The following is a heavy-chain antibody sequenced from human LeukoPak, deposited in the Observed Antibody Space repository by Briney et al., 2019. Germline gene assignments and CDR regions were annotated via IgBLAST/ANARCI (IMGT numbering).Heavy chain of an antibody. J-gene: IGHJ3*02. CDR1: GFSFSRYW. CDR3: ATGHYYDSSGYYPLPDAFDI. V-gene: IGHV3-74*01. D-gene: IGHD3-22*01. Sequence: GGSLRLSCAASGFSFSRYWMHWVRQAPGKGLVWVSRMHSDGSSTNYADSVKGRFTISRDNAKNILYLQMNSLRAEDTAVYHCATGHYYDSSGYYPLPDAFDIWGQGTMVTVSS. CDR2: MHSDGSST.